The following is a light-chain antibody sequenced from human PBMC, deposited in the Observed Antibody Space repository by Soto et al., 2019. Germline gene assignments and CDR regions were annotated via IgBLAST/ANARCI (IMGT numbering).Light chain of an antibody. V-gene: IGLV1-40*01. CDR2: SNT. Sequence: QSVLTQPPSVSGTLGQRVTISCTGSSSNIGAGYDVQWYQQLPGTAPKLLIHSNTNRPSGVPDRFSASKSGTSASLAITGLHAEDEADYHCQSYDRSLSGVIFGGGTKLTVL. CDR1: SSNIGAGYD. CDR3: QSYDRSLSGVI. J-gene: IGLJ2*01.